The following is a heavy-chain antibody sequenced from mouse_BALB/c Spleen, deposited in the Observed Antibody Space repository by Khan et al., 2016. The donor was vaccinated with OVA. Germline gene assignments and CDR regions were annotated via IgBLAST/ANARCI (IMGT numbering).Heavy chain of an antibody. J-gene: IGHJ4*01. Sequence: QVRLQQSAAELARPGASVKMSCKASGYSFTTYTIHWVKQRPGQGLEWIGNINPSSGYIEYNQKFKDKTTLTADKSSSTAYMQLSSLTSEDSAVYYCASLPLRVDSWGQGTSVTVSS. V-gene: IGHV1-4*02. D-gene: IGHD1-2*01. CDR1: GYSFTTYT. CDR2: INPSSGYI. CDR3: ASLPLRVDS.